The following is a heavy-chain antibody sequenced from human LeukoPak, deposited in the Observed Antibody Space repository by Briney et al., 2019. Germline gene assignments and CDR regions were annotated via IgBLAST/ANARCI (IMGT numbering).Heavy chain of an antibody. J-gene: IGHJ4*02. V-gene: IGHV1-24*01. D-gene: IGHD6-19*01. CDR2: FDPEDGET. CDR3: ATSSREWLVWNPQN. CDR1: GYTLTELS. Sequence: SSVKVSCKVSGYTLTELSMHWVRQAPGKGLEWMGGFDPEDGETIYAQKFQGRVTMTEDTSTDTAYMELSSLRSEDTAVYYCATSSREWLVWNPQNWGQGTLVTVSS.